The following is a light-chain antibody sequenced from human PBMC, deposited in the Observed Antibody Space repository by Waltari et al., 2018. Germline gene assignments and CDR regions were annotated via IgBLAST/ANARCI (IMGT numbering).Light chain of an antibody. J-gene: IGKJ4*01. V-gene: IGKV1-33*01. Sequence: IQMTQSPSSLSASVRDIVTITCQASQDISNYLNWHKQKPGKAPKHLIYDASNLETGVPSRFSGSGSGTDFTFTISSLQPEDIATYYCQQYDNLPLTFGGGTKVEIK. CDR3: QQYDNLPLT. CDR1: QDISNY. CDR2: DAS.